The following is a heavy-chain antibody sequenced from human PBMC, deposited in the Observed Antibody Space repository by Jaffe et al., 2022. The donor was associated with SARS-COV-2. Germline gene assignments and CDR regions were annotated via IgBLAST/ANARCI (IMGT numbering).Heavy chain of an antibody. CDR2: ISSSSSTI. V-gene: IGHV3-48*02. CDR1: GFTFSSYS. Sequence: EVQLVESGGGLVQPGGSLRLSCAASGFTFSSYSMNWVRQAPGKGLEWVSYISSSSSTIYYADSVKGRFTISRDNAKNSLYLQMNSLRDEDTAVYYCARELVGAVPYYYYGMDVWGQGTTVTVSS. J-gene: IGHJ6*02. D-gene: IGHD1-26*01. CDR3: ARELVGAVPYYYYGMDV.